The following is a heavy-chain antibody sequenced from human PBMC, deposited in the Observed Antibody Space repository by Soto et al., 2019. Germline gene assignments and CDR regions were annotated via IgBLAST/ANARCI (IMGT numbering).Heavy chain of an antibody. V-gene: IGHV3-66*01. J-gene: IGHJ5*02. CDR2: IYSGGST. CDR3: ARDGVYGSTSFDP. CDR1: GFTVSSNY. D-gene: IGHD2-2*01. Sequence: EVQLVESGGGLVQPGGSLRLSCAASGFTVSSNYMSWVRQAPGKGLGWVSVIYSGGSTYYADSVKGRFTISRDNSKNTLYLQMNSLRAEDTAVYYCARDGVYGSTSFDPWGQGTLVTVSS.